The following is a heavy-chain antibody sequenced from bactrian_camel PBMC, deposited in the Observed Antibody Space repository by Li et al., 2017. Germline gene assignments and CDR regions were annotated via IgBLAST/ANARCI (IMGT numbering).Heavy chain of an antibody. CDR1: DDTIRSRC. Sequence: DVQLVESGGGSVQAGGALTLSCVVSDDTIRSRCMAWFRQTPGKEREGVAGIEPDATTTYADSVKGRFTLSRENAENIVTLQMTSVKPEDTAMYYCAARQPCKVWLGYEDPGEYNIWGQGTQVTVSS. D-gene: IGHD5*01. CDR3: AARQPCKVWLGYEDPGEYNI. V-gene: IGHV3S10*01. J-gene: IGHJ4*01. CDR2: IEPDATT.